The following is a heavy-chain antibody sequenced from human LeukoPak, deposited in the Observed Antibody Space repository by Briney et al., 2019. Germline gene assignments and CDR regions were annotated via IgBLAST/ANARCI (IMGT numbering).Heavy chain of an antibody. CDR1: GFTFNNYA. V-gene: IGHV3-23*01. CDR3: AKDSQVFGY. J-gene: IGHJ3*01. D-gene: IGHD3-22*01. Sequence: PGGSLRLSCAASGFTFNNYAMTWVRQAPGKGLEWVSGIGGSGSDIYYSDSVKGRFTISRDNSKNTVFLQMNSLRAEDTAVYYCAKDSQVFGYWGQGTMVSVSS. CDR2: IGGSGSDI.